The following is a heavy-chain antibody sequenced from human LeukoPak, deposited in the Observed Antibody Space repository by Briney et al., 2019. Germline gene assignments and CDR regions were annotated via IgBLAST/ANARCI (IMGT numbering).Heavy chain of an antibody. CDR1: GGSFSGYY. Sequence: SETLSLTRAVYGGSFSGYYWSWIRQPPGKGLEWIGEINHSGSTNYNPSLKSRVTISVDTSKNQFSLKLSSVTAADTAVYYCARGPYYDFWSGYYSFDYWGQGTLVTVSS. V-gene: IGHV4-34*01. J-gene: IGHJ4*02. CDR2: INHSGST. D-gene: IGHD3-3*01. CDR3: ARGPYYDFWSGYYSFDY.